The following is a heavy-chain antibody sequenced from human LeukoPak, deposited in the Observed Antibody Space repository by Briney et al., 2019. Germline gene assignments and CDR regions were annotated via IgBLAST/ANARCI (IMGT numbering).Heavy chain of an antibody. D-gene: IGHD6-13*01. CDR3: AKTYSWYYFDY. CDR2: MYTGGST. J-gene: IGHJ4*02. Sequence: PGGSLRLSCAASGFTISTNYMSWVRQAPGKGLEWVSVMYTGGSTYYADSVKGRFTISRDNSKNTLYLQMNSLRAEDTAVYYCAKTYSWYYFDYWGQGTLVTISS. CDR1: GFTISTNY. V-gene: IGHV3-53*01.